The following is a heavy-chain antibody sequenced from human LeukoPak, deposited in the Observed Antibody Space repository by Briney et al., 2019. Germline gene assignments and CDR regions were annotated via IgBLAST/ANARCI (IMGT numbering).Heavy chain of an antibody. J-gene: IGHJ6*03. V-gene: IGHV4-34*01. CDR3: ARGARYYYGSGSWGYYYMDV. CDR2: INHSGST. CDR1: GGSFSGYY. D-gene: IGHD3-10*01. Sequence: SETLSLTCAVYGGSFSGYYWSWIRQPPGKGLEWIGEINHSGSTNYNTSLKSRVTISVDTSKNQFSLKLSSVTAADTAVSYCARGARYYYGSGSWGYYYMDVWGKGTTATVSS.